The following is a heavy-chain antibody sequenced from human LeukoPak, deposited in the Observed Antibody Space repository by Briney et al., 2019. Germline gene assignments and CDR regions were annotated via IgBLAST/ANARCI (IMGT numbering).Heavy chain of an antibody. CDR3: ARDWYTNNWFDP. Sequence: PSETLSLTCTVSGGSISSSSYYWGWIRQPPGKGLEWIGSIYYSGSTYYNPSLKSRVTISVDTSKNQFSLKLSSVTAADTAVYYCARDWYTNNWFDPWGQGTLVTVSS. V-gene: IGHV4-39*07. CDR2: IYYSGST. CDR1: GGSISSSSYY. D-gene: IGHD1-14*01. J-gene: IGHJ5*02.